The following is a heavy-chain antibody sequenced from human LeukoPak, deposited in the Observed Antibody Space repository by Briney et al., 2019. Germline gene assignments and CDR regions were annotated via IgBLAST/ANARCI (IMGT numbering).Heavy chain of an antibody. CDR3: AKEVSGSYFDY. CDR2: ISSSGSTI. D-gene: IGHD1-26*01. J-gene: IGHJ4*02. CDR1: GFTFSSYE. V-gene: IGHV3-48*03. Sequence: PGGSLRLSCAASGFTFSSYEMNWVRQAPGKGLEWVSYISSSGSTIYYADSVKGRFTISRDNSKNTLYLQMNSLRAEDTAVYYCAKEVSGSYFDYWGQGTLVTVSS.